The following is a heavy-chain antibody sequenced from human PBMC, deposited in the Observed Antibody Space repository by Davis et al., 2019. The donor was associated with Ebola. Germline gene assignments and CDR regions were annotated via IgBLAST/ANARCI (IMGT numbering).Heavy chain of an antibody. Sequence: PSETLSLTCAISGDSVSGSSGAWNWIRQSPSRGLEWLGRTYYSSKWYTDSTLSVKSRITISADTSKNQVSLQLNSVTPEDTAVYYCARGWLRVGFDSWGQGTPVTVSS. D-gene: IGHD5-12*01. J-gene: IGHJ4*02. CDR2: TYYSSKWYT. V-gene: IGHV6-1*01. CDR3: ARGWLRVGFDS. CDR1: GDSVSGSSGA.